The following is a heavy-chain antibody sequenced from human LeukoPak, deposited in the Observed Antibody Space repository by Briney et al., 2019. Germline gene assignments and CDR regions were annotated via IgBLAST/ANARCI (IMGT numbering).Heavy chain of an antibody. CDR3: ARGLCGGDCYDY. D-gene: IGHD2-21*01. Sequence: PGGSLRLSCVASGFTFRDYHINWIRQAPGKGLEWVSSISGGSTHIYYADSVRGRFTISRDDAKNSLYLQMNSLRAEDTALYYCARGLCGGDCYDYWGQGTLVTVSS. J-gene: IGHJ4*02. CDR1: GFTFRDYH. V-gene: IGHV3-21*01. CDR2: ISGGSTHI.